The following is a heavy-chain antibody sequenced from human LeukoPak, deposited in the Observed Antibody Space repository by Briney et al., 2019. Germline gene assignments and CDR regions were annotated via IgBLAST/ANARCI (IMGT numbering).Heavy chain of an antibody. CDR1: GGSISSYY. D-gene: IGHD6-13*01. CDR3: ARDSRPIFEWQQLGGDY. CDR2: IYTSGST. V-gene: IGHV4-4*07. J-gene: IGHJ4*02. Sequence: SETLSLTCTVSGGSISSYYWSWIRQPAGKGLEWIGRIYTSGSTNYNPSLKSRVTMSVDTSKNQFSLKLSSVTAADTAVYYCARDSRPIFEWQQLGGDYWGQGTLVTVSS.